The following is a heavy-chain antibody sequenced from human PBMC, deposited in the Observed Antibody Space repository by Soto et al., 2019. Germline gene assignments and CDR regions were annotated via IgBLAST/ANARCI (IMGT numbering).Heavy chain of an antibody. D-gene: IGHD6-6*01. Sequence: QLQPPESGPGLVKPSEPLSLTCTVSGGSIRSSSYYWGWIRQPPGKGLEWIGSISYSGSTYYNPSLKSRVTISVDTSKNQFSLQLSSVTAADTAVYYCARLYPYSSSDYWGQGTLVTVSS. CDR2: ISYSGST. J-gene: IGHJ4*02. CDR3: ARLYPYSSSDY. V-gene: IGHV4-39*01. CDR1: GGSIRSSSYY.